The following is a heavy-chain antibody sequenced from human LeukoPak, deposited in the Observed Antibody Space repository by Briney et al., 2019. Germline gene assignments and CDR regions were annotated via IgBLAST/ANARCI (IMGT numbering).Heavy chain of an antibody. CDR2: MNPNSGNT. D-gene: IGHD2-21*01. J-gene: IGHJ4*02. Sequence: ASVKVSCKASGYTFTSYDINWVRQATGQGLEWMGWMNPNSGNTGYAQKFQGRVTMTRNTSISTAYMEPSSLRSEDTAVYYCARGALFSFVLEGVNFDYWGQGTLVTVSS. CDR3: ARGALFSFVLEGVNFDY. V-gene: IGHV1-8*01. CDR1: GYTFTSYD.